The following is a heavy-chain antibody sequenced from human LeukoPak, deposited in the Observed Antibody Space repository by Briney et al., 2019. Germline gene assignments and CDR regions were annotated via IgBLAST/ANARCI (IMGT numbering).Heavy chain of an antibody. V-gene: IGHV3-30*02. D-gene: IGHD3-22*01. Sequence: PGGSLRLFCGASIFTFYSYGMLWLPQAPGKGVVWVAYIRYDRSNKYYADSVKGRFTISRDNSKNTLYLQMNSLRAEDTAVYYCAKAGKTGFNYYDSSGYYRGYFDYWGQGTLVTVSS. J-gene: IGHJ4*02. CDR2: IRYDRSNK. CDR3: AKAGKTGFNYYDSSGYYRGYFDY. CDR1: IFTFYSYG.